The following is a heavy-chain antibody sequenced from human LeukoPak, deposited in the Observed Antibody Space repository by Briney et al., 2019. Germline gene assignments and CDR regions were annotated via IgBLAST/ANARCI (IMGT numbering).Heavy chain of an antibody. D-gene: IGHD5-18*01. V-gene: IGHV4-34*01. J-gene: IGHJ4*02. CDR1: GGSFSGYY. Sequence: SETLSLTCAVYGGSFSGYYWSWIRQPPGKGLDWIGGLNHSARTNYTASLKRRVTISVDTSKNQLSLQLTSVTAADTAVYYCARGPLDTAVATYYFDNWAKGTLVIVSS. CDR2: LNHSART. CDR3: ARGPLDTAVATYYFDN.